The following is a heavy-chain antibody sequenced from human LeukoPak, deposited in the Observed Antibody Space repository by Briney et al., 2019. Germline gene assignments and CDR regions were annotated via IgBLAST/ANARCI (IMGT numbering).Heavy chain of an antibody. Sequence: GGSLRLSCAAPGFTFSSYGMSWVRQAPGKGLEWVSAISGSGGSTYYADSVKGRFTISRDNSKNTLYLQMNSLRAEDTAVYYCAKGPMVRGVIINLYYYYMDVWGKGTTVTISS. CDR3: AKGPMVRGVIINLYYYYMDV. D-gene: IGHD3-10*01. CDR1: GFTFSSYG. CDR2: ISGSGGST. V-gene: IGHV3-23*01. J-gene: IGHJ6*03.